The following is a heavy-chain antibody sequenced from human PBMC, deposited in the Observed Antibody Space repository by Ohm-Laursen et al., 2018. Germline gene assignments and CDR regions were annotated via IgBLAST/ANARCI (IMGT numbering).Heavy chain of an antibody. D-gene: IGHD4-17*01. Sequence: SLRLSCTASGFTFNDYYMSWIRQAPGKGLEWVSYISSSGSTIYYADSVKGRFTISRDNAKNSLYLQMNSLRAEDTAVYYCAKGTVTTLSSFDNWGQGTLVTVSS. CDR1: GFTFNDYY. CDR2: ISSSGSTI. J-gene: IGHJ4*02. V-gene: IGHV3-11*04. CDR3: AKGTVTTLSSFDN.